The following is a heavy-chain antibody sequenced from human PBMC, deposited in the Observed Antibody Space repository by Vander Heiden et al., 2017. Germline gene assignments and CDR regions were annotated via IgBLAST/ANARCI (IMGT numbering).Heavy chain of an antibody. J-gene: IGHJ6*02. CDR3: ARSRGYYYYYGMDG. Sequence: QVQLQESGPGLVKPSETLSLTCTVSGGTTSSCFWSWIRQPPGKGLEWSGHIYYGGSPTYNPSLQSRVTRLLDTSKKQCSLKLSAVTAADTAVYYCARSRGYYYYYGMDGWGQGTTVTVSS. V-gene: IGHV4-59*08. CDR2: IYYGGSP. D-gene: IGHD3-10*01. CDR1: GGTTSSCF.